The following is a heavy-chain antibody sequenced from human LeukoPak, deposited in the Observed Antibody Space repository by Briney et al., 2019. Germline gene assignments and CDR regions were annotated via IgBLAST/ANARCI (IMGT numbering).Heavy chain of an antibody. D-gene: IGHD3-10*01. CDR3: ARYHFYYGSGSYSN. CDR2: IKQDGSEK. J-gene: IGHJ4*02. Sequence: PGGSLRLSCAASGFTFSNYWMSWVRQAPGKGLEWVANIKQDGSEKYYVDSVKGRFTISRDNAKNSLYLQMNSLRVEDTAVYYCARYHFYYGSGSYSNWGQGTLVTVSS. V-gene: IGHV3-7*04. CDR1: GFTFSNYW.